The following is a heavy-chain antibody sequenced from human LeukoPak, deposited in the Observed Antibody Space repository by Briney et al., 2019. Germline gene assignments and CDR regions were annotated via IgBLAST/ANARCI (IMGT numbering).Heavy chain of an antibody. J-gene: IGHJ4*02. Sequence: GGSLRLSCKASGFGFDAYTMLLVLEAPAQSVGCVFLITWDVGTSYYGDSVKGRFSISRDNSKNTLYLQMNRLRAEDTAVYYCARGGPHIAVAGNYSPAPSRYWGQGTLVTVSS. CDR3: ARGGPHIAVAGNYSPAPSRY. CDR2: ITWDVGTS. D-gene: IGHD6-19*01. V-gene: IGHV3-43*01. CDR1: GFGFDAYT.